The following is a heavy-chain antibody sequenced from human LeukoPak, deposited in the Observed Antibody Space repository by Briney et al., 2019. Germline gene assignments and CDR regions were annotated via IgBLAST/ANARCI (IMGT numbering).Heavy chain of an antibody. CDR1: GFSLSTSGVG. J-gene: IGHJ4*02. Sequence: SGPTLVKPTQTLTLTCTFSGFSLSTSGVGVGWIRQPPGKALEWLALIYWNDDKRYSPSLKSRLTITKDTSKNQVVLTMTNMDPVDTATYYCAHRPKYLRYFDWTFDYWGQGTLVTVSS. D-gene: IGHD3-9*01. CDR2: IYWNDDK. V-gene: IGHV2-5*01. CDR3: AHRPKYLRYFDWTFDY.